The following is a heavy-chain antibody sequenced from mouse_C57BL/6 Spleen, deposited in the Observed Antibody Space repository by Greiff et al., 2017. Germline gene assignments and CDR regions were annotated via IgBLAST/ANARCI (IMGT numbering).Heavy chain of an antibody. CDR1: GYTFTSYW. CDR3: ARHYDSAPYYFDY. J-gene: IGHJ2*01. Sequence: QVQLQQPGAELVRPGSSVKLSCKASGYTFTSYWLDWVKQRPGQGLEWIGNIYPSDSETHYNQKFKDKATLTVDKSSSTAYMQLSSLTSEDSAVYYCARHYDSAPYYFDYWGQGTTLTVSS. D-gene: IGHD2-4*01. CDR2: IYPSDSET. V-gene: IGHV1-61*01.